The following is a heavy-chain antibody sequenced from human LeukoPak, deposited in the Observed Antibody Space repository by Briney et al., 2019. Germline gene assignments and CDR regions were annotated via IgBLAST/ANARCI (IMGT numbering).Heavy chain of an antibody. Sequence: SVKVSCKASGGTFSSYAISWVRQAPGQGLEWMGRIIPILGIANYAQKFRGRVTITADKSTSTAYMELSSLRSEDTAVYYCARVRYSGYDYQSPQGPWGQGTLVTVSS. CDR1: GGTFSSYA. V-gene: IGHV1-69*04. D-gene: IGHD5-12*01. CDR3: ARVRYSGYDYQSPQGP. J-gene: IGHJ5*02. CDR2: IIPILGIA.